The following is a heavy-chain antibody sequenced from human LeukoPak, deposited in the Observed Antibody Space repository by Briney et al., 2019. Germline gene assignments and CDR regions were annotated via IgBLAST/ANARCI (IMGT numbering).Heavy chain of an antibody. CDR2: INHSGTT. D-gene: IGHD2-2*01. V-gene: IGHV4-34*01. CDR3: ARGSSSTYWSLDY. CDR1: GGSFSGYY. Sequence: SETLSLTCAVYGGSFSGYYWSWIRRPPGKGLEWIGEINHSGTTNYSPSLESRLTISGDTSKNQFSLKLGSVTAADTAVYYCARGSSSTYWSLDYWGRGTLVTVSS. J-gene: IGHJ4*02.